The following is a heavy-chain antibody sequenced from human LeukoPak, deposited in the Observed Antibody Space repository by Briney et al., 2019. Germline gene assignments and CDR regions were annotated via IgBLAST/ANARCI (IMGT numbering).Heavy chain of an antibody. CDR1: GFTFSGSA. CDR3: ARVRGSGYSYGYAFDI. D-gene: IGHD5-18*01. V-gene: IGHV3-30-3*01. Sequence: GGSLRLSCAVSGFTFSGSAMHWVRQAPGKGLEWVAVISYDGSNKYYADSVKGRFTISRDNSKNTLYLQMNSLRAEDTAVYYCARVRGSGYSYGYAFDIWGQGTMVTVSS. J-gene: IGHJ3*02. CDR2: ISYDGSNK.